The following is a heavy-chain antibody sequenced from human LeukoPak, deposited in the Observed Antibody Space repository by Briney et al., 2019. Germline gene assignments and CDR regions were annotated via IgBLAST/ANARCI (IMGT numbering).Heavy chain of an antibody. J-gene: IGHJ4*02. CDR2: ITTDQTHT. D-gene: IGHD6-19*01. V-gene: IGHV1-18*01. CDR1: NYTFTSCV. Sequence: ASVKVSCKPSNYTFTSCVITWVGPAPGQGLEDLGAITTDQTHTNYAQEFQARVTVTTDTSPSRADLELRSLTSDDTAVYYCARRSLPFSDFDYWGQGTLVTVSS. CDR3: ARRSLPFSDFDY.